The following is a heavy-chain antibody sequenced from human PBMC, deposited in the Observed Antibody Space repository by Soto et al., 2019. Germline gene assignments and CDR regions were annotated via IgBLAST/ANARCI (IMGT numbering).Heavy chain of an antibody. J-gene: IGHJ6*02. V-gene: IGHV3-23*01. CDR2: ISGISGRT. CDR3: AKQRKYRAYYYPMDV. CDR1: GFTFSSYG. D-gene: IGHD5-18*01. Sequence: GGSLRLSCVASGFTFSSYGMSWVRQAPGKGLEWVAGISGISGRTDYADSVKGRFTISRDNSNNILYLQLNSLRAEDTAIYYCAKQRKYRAYYYPMDVWGQGATVTVSS.